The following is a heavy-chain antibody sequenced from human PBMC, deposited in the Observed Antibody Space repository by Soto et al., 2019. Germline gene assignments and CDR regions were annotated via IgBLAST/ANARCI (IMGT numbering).Heavy chain of an antibody. J-gene: IGHJ6*02. V-gene: IGHV4-30-4*01. CDR2: IYYSGST. CDR1: GGSISSGDYY. D-gene: IGHD6-13*01. Sequence: TLSLTCTVSGGSISSGDYYWSWIRQPPGKGLEWIGYIYYSGSTYYNPSHKSRVTISVDTSKNQFSLKLSSVTAADTAVYYCARDHGYCSQGLYYYGMDVWGQGTTVTVSS. CDR3: ARDHGYCSQGLYYYGMDV.